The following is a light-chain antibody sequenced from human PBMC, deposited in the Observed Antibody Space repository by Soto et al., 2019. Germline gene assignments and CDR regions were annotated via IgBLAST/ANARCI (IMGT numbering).Light chain of an antibody. J-gene: IGKJ3*01. CDR1: QDIRQY. Sequence: DIQMTQSPSSLSASIGDRVTITCQASQDIRQYLNWYQQKPGKAPKLLIYDASRLETGVPSRFSGSGSGTDFTLTVSILQPEAIATYYCQVYDYISAGFTFGPGTKVDLK. V-gene: IGKV1-33*01. CDR3: QVYDYISAGFT. CDR2: DAS.